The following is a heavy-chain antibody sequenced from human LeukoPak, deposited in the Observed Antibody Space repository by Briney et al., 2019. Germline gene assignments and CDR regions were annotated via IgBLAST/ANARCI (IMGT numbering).Heavy chain of an antibody. J-gene: IGHJ6*02. CDR2: IYYSGST. Sequence: SETLSLTCTVSGGSLRSYYWSWIRQPPGKGLEWIGYIYYSGSTNYNPSLKSRVTISVDTSKNQFSLKLSSVTAADTAVYYCARNDIYYYGMDVWGQGTTVTVSS. CDR3: ARNDIYYYGMDV. CDR1: GGSLRSYY. V-gene: IGHV4-59*08. D-gene: IGHD1-1*01.